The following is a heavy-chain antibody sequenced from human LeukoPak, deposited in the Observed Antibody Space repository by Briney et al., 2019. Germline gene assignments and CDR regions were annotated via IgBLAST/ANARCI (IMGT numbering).Heavy chain of an antibody. Sequence: GGSLRLSCAASGFTFSSYSMSWVRQAPGKGLEWVANIKQDGSEKYYVDSVKGRFTISRDNAKNSLYLQMNSLRAEDTAVYYCARSGSSGYLDYWGQGTLVTVSS. CDR2: IKQDGSEK. D-gene: IGHD3-22*01. CDR3: ARSGSSGYLDY. CDR1: GFTFSSYS. V-gene: IGHV3-7*01. J-gene: IGHJ4*02.